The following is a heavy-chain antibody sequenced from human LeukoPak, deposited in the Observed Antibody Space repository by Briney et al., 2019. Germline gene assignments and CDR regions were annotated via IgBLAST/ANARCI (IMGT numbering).Heavy chain of an antibody. Sequence: GGSLRLSCAASGFPFSTYTVSWVRQAPGKGLEWVAVIWYDGSNKYYADSVKGRFTISRDNSKNTLYLQMNSLRAEDTAVYYCARDDMLWGQGTLVTVSS. CDR2: IWYDGSNK. D-gene: IGHD3-16*01. CDR3: ARDDML. CDR1: GFPFSTYT. J-gene: IGHJ4*02. V-gene: IGHV3-33*08.